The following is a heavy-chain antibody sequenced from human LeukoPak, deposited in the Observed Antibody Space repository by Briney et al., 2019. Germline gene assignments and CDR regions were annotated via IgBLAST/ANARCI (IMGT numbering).Heavy chain of an antibody. CDR1: GFTFSSYA. CDR3: AKPDDSSGYYYFDY. CDR2: ISGSGGST. J-gene: IGHJ4*02. D-gene: IGHD3-22*01. Sequence: GGSLRLSCAASGFTFSSYAMSWVRQAPGKGLEWVSAISGSGGSTYYADSVKSRFTISRDNSKNTLYLQMNSLRAEDTAVYYCAKPDDSSGYYYFDYWGQGTLVTVSS. V-gene: IGHV3-23*01.